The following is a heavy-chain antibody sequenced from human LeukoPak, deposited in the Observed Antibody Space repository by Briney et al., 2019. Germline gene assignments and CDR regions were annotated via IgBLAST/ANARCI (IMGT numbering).Heavy chain of an antibody. J-gene: IGHJ5*02. V-gene: IGHV1-69*05. D-gene: IGHD3-10*01. CDR2: IIPIFGTA. Sequence: ASVKVSCKASGGTFSSYAISWVRQAPGQGLEWMGGIIPIFGTANYAQKFQGRVTITTDESTSTAYMELSSLRSEDTAVYYCARYYYAAFDPWCQGTLVTVSS. CDR1: GGTFSSYA. CDR3: ARYYYAAFDP.